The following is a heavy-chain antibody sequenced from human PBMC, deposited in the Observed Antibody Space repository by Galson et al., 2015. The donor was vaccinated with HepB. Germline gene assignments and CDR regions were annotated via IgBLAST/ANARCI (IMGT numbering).Heavy chain of an antibody. CDR1: GGTFSSYA. V-gene: IGHV1-69*10. D-gene: IGHD2-15*01. Sequence: SVKVSCKASGGTFSSYAISWVRQAPGQGLEWMGGIIPILGIANYAQKFQGRVTITADKSTSTAYMELSSLRSEDAAVYYCAREVDYYYMDVWGKGTTVTVSS. CDR2: IIPILGIA. CDR3: AREVDYYYMDV. J-gene: IGHJ6*03.